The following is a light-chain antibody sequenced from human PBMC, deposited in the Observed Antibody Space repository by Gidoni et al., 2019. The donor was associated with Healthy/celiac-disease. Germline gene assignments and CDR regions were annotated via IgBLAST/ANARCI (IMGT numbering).Light chain of an antibody. CDR1: QRVSSSY. CDR3: QQYGSSPWT. CDR2: GAS. V-gene: IGKV3-20*01. Sequence: EIVLTQSPGTLSLSPGESAPPSCRASQRVSSSYLAWYQQKPGQAPRPLIFGASSRATGIPDRFSCSGSGTDFTLTIRRLEPEDFAVYYCQQYGSSPWTFGQGTKVEIK. J-gene: IGKJ1*01.